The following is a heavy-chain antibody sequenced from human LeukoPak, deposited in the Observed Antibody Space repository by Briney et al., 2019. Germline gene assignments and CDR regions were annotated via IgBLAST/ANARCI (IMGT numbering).Heavy chain of an antibody. CDR1: GFTFSSYS. Sequence: PGRSLRLSCAASGFTFSSYSMNWVRQAPGKGLEWVSYISSSSSTIYYADSVKGRFTISRDNAKNSLYLQMNSLRAEDTAVYYCARGGDYYDSSGYYPWAFDIWGQGTVVTVSS. V-gene: IGHV3-48*04. CDR2: ISSSSSTI. J-gene: IGHJ3*02. CDR3: ARGGDYYDSSGYYPWAFDI. D-gene: IGHD3-22*01.